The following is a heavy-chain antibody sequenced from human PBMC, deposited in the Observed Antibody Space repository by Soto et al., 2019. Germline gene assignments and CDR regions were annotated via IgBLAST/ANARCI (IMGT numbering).Heavy chain of an antibody. CDR1: GFTFSNYW. V-gene: IGHV3-7*04. J-gene: IGHJ4*02. Sequence: PGGSLRLSCAASGFTFSNYWMDWVRQAPGKGLEWVANMRQDGNEKYYVGSVKGRFTISRDNTKSSLYLQMNSLRAEDTAIYYCARGADYGGHFDYWGQGTLVTVSS. CDR2: MRQDGNEK. D-gene: IGHD4-17*01. CDR3: ARGADYGGHFDY.